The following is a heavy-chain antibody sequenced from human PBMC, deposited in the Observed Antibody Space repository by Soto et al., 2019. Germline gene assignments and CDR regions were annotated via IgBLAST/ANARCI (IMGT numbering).Heavy chain of an antibody. CDR1: GFTVSSNY. Sequence: PGGSLILSCAASGFTVSSNYMSWVRQAPGKGLEWVSVIYSGGSTYYADSVKGRFTISRDNSKNTLYLQMNSLRAEDTAVYYCARGLAPAPYYYYYYMDVWGKGTTVTVSS. CDR3: ARGLAPAPYYYYYYMDV. V-gene: IGHV3-66*01. D-gene: IGHD6-19*01. J-gene: IGHJ6*03. CDR2: IYSGGST.